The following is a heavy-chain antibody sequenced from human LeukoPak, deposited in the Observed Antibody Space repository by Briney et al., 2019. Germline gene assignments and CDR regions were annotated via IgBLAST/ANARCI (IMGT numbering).Heavy chain of an antibody. V-gene: IGHV4-38-2*01. CDR2: IYHSGST. D-gene: IGHD6-13*01. J-gene: IGHJ4*02. CDR1: GYSISSGYY. CDR3: ARTQYSSSRLDY. Sequence: SETLSLTCAVSGYSISSGYYWGWIRQPPGKGLEWIGSIYHSGSTFYNPSLKRRVTISVDTSKNQFSLKLTSVTAADTAVYYCARTQYSSSRLDYWGQGTLVTVSS.